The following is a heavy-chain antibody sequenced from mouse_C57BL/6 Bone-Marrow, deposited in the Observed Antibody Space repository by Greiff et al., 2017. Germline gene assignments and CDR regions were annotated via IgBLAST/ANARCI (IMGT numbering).Heavy chain of an antibody. CDR3: GSSMVTTGEWFAY. V-gene: IGHV7-3*01. CDR2: IRNKANGYTT. D-gene: IGHD2-2*01. J-gene: IGHJ3*01. CDR1: GFTFTDYY. Sequence: EVQLVESGGGLVQPGGSLSLSCAASGFTFTDYYMSWVRQPPGKALEWLGFIRNKANGYTTEYSASVKGRFTISRDNSQSILYLQMNPLRAEDSATYYCGSSMVTTGEWFAYWGQGTLVTVSA.